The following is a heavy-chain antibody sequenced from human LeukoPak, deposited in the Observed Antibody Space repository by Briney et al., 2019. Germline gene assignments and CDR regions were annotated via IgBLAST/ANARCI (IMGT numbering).Heavy chain of an antibody. V-gene: IGHV3-21*01. CDR3: AKDREISGRDPWSGFDY. CDR2: IGI. Sequence: PGGSLRLSCEGSGFIFSRYSINWIRQAPGRGLEGVSVIGINARESVKGRFTVSRDDAKRSVYLQIDSLRDEDTAIYYCAKDREISGRDPWSGFDYWGQGAPVTVAS. J-gene: IGHJ4*02. CDR1: GFIFSRYS. D-gene: IGHD1-26*01.